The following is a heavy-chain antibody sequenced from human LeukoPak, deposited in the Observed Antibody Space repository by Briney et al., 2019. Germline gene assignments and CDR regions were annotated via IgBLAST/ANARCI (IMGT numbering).Heavy chain of an antibody. D-gene: IGHD2/OR15-2a*01. CDR3: AKDRLSSPTAPRFDP. V-gene: IGHV3-23*01. Sequence: PGGSLRLSCAASGFSFNDYPMSWARQAPGKGLEGVSVISGSGGRTSYADSVKGRFTISRDNSKNTLYLQMNSLRAEDTALYYCAKDRLSSPTAPRFDPWGQGTQVTVSS. CDR2: ISGSGGRT. CDR1: GFSFNDYP. J-gene: IGHJ5*02.